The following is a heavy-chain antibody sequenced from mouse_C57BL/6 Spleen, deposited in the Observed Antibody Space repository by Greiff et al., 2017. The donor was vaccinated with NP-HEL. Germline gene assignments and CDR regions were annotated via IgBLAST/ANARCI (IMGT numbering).Heavy chain of an antibody. D-gene: IGHD2-4*01. CDR1: GYTFTSYW. V-gene: IGHV1-53*01. Sequence: VQLQQPGTELVKPGASVKLSCKASGYTFTSYWMHWVKQRPGQGLEWIGNINPSNGGTNYNEKFKSKATLTVDKSSSTAYMQLSSLTSEDAAVYCCARDDYGRAWFAYWGQGTLVTVSA. CDR2: INPSNGGT. CDR3: ARDDYGRAWFAY. J-gene: IGHJ3*01.